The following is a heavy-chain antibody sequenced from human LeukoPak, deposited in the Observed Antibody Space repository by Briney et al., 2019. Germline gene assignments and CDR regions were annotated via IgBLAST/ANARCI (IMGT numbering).Heavy chain of an antibody. D-gene: IGHD3-10*01. Sequence: GASVKVSCKASGYTFTGYYMHWVRQAPGQGLEWMGWINPNSGGTNYAQKFQGWVTMTRDTSISTAYMELSRLRSDDTAVYYCARDSGYGSGSYIIDYWGQGTLVTVSS. J-gene: IGHJ4*02. V-gene: IGHV1-2*04. CDR2: INPNSGGT. CDR1: GYTFTGYY. CDR3: ARDSGYGSGSYIIDY.